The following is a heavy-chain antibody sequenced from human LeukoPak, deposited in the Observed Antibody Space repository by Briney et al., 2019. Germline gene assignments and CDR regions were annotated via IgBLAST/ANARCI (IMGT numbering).Heavy chain of an antibody. V-gene: IGHV3-23*01. J-gene: IGHJ6*03. CDR1: GFTFSSYA. CDR3: AKSLYCNGGSRYSFYYYYYYMDV. D-gene: IGHD2-15*01. Sequence: GGSLRLSCAASGFTFSSYAMSWVRQAPGKGLEWVSAISGSGGSTYYADSVKGRFTISRDNSKNTLYLQMNSLRAEDTAVYYCAKSLYCNGGSRYSFYYYYYYMDVWGKGTTVTVSS. CDR2: ISGSGGST.